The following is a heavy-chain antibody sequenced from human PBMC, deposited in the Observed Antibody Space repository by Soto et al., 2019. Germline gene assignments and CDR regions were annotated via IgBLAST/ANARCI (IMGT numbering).Heavy chain of an antibody. CDR3: ARWGTTGGLDF. CDR2: TSYDGSNT. CDR1: GFTFRSFV. J-gene: IGHJ4*02. Sequence: QVQLVESGGGVVQPGTSLRLSCVGSGFTFRSFVIHWVRQAPGKGLEWVALTSYDGSNTYYGDSVKGRFTISRDNSKNTVDLQMDGLRVEDTALYYCARWGTTGGLDFWGQGTLVSVSS. V-gene: IGHV3-30*03. D-gene: IGHD3-16*01.